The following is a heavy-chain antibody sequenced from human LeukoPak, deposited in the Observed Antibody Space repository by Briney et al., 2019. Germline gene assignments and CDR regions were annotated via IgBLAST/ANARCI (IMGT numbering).Heavy chain of an antibody. D-gene: IGHD6-19*01. CDR2: ISGSGGST. Sequence: PGRSLRLSCAASGFTFSSYAMSWVRQAPGKGLEWVSAISGSGGSTYYADSVKGRFTISRDNSKNTLYLQMNSLRAEDTAVYYCAKDEQWLVQYYFDYWGQGTLVTVSS. CDR3: AKDEQWLVQYYFDY. V-gene: IGHV3-23*01. J-gene: IGHJ4*02. CDR1: GFTFSSYA.